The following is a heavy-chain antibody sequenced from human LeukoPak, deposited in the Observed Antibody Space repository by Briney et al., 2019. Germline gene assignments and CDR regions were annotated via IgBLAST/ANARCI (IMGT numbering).Heavy chain of an antibody. D-gene: IGHD6-19*01. CDR3: ARDIAVARGYYYYGMDV. CDR2: ISYDGSNK. V-gene: IGHV3-30*04. J-gene: IGHJ6*04. Sequence: GRSLRLSCAASGFTFSSYAMHWVRQAPGKGLEWVAVISYDGSNKYYADSVNGRFTISRDNSKNTLYLQMNSLRAEDTAVYYCARDIAVARGYYYYGMDVWGKGTTVTVSS. CDR1: GFTFSSYA.